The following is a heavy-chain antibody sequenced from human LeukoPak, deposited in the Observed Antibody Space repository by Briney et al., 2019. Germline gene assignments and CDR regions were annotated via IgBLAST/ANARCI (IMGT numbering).Heavy chain of an antibody. CDR3: ARDPADIVVVPAAIKSRFDP. J-gene: IGHJ5*02. CDR1: GGTFSSYT. Sequence: ASVKVSCKASGGTFSSYTISWVRQAPGQGLEWMGRIIPILGIANYAQKFQGRVTMTTDTSTSTAYMELRSLRSDDTAVYYCARDPADIVVVPAAIKSRFDPWGQGTLVTVSS. D-gene: IGHD2-2*01. CDR2: IIPILGIA. V-gene: IGHV1-69*04.